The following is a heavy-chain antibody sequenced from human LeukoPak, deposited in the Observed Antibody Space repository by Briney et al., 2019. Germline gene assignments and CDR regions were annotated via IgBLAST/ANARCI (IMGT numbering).Heavy chain of an antibody. Sequence: GGSLRLSCTASGFTFSQFAMNWVRQTPGKGLEWVAVIIGSGSTYYADSVRGRFTISRDNSKHTVSLQMNALRAEDTAVYYCARRITAFGVPGATYYFDYWGQGTLVTVSS. D-gene: IGHD3-3*01. J-gene: IGHJ4*02. CDR2: IIGSGST. V-gene: IGHV3-23*01. CDR1: GFTFSQFA. CDR3: ARRITAFGVPGATYYFDY.